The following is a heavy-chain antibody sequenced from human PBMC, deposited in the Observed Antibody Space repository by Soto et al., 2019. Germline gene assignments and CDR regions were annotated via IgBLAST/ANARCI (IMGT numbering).Heavy chain of an antibody. Sequence: GGSLRLSCAASGFTFSSYAMHWVRQAPGKGLEWVAVISYDGSNKYYADSLKGRLSIARDNSKNTLYLQMNSLRAEDTAVYYCARESYDSSGYLGYWGQGTLVTVSS. CDR2: ISYDGSNK. J-gene: IGHJ4*02. D-gene: IGHD3-22*01. CDR3: ARESYDSSGYLGY. CDR1: GFTFSSYA. V-gene: IGHV3-30-3*01.